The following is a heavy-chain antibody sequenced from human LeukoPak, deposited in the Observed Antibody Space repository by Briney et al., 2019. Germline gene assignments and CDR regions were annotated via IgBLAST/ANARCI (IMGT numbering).Heavy chain of an antibody. D-gene: IGHD3-22*01. J-gene: IGHJ4*02. CDR1: GGTFSSYA. CDR3: ASLVEGTYYYDSSGSRAIDY. CDR2: IIPILGIA. V-gene: IGHV1-69*04. Sequence: SVKVSCKASGGTFSSYAISWVRQAPGQGLEWMGRIIPILGIANYAQKFQGRVTITADKSTSTAYMELSSLRSEDTAVDYCASLVEGTYYYDSSGSRAIDYWGQGTLVTVSS.